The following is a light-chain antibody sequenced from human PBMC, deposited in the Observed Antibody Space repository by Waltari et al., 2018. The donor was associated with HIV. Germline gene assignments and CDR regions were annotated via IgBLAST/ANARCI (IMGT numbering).Light chain of an antibody. CDR2: DAS. V-gene: IGKV1-33*01. CDR3: QQYDDVPVT. CDR1: QDITNF. J-gene: IGKJ2*01. Sequence: GDRVTITCQASQDITNFLNWYQQKPGEAPKLLIYDASNLKTGAPSRFSGGGFGTHFTFTITSLQPEDIGTYYCQQYDDVPVTFGQGTKLEI.